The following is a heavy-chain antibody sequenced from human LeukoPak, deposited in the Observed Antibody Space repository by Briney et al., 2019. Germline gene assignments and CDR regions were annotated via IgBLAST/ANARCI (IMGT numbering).Heavy chain of an antibody. V-gene: IGHV4-61*01. D-gene: IGHD3-22*01. CDR2: IYYSGST. CDR1: GGSISSSSYY. CDR3: AREIYYYDSSGLDY. J-gene: IGHJ4*02. Sequence: SETLSLTCTVSGGSISSSSYYWGWIRQPPGKGLEWIGYIYYSGSTNYNPSLKSRVTISVDTSKNQFSLKLSPVTAADTAVYYCAREIYYYDSSGLDYWGQGTLVTVSS.